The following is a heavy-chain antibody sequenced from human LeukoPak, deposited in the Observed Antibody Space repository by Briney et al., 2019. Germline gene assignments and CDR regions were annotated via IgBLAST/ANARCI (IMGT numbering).Heavy chain of an antibody. CDR2: INHTGGT. CDR1: GGSISSYY. CDR3: AREDYVWGSYRRYFQH. D-gene: IGHD3-16*02. J-gene: IGHJ1*01. Sequence: SETLSLTCTVSGGSISSYYWSWIRQSPGKGLEWIGEINHTGGTNYNPSLKSRVTISVDTSKNQFSLKLSSVTAADTAVYYCAREDYVWGSYRRYFQHWGQGTLVTVSS. V-gene: IGHV4-34*01.